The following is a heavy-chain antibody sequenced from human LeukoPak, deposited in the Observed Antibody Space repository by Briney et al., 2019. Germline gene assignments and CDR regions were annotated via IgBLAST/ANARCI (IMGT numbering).Heavy chain of an antibody. V-gene: IGHV4-30-4*08. CDR1: VGSISSGDYY. J-gene: IGHJ3*02. Sequence: SETLSLTCTVSVGSISSGDYYWSWIRQPPGKGLECIGYIYYCRSPYYKPSLKSRDTKSVDTSKSLFCPKLSSVSGAGTSVQFCARKICSNRCCIGGPDAFDIWGQGTMVTVSS. D-gene: IGHD4-11*01. CDR2: IYYCRSP. CDR3: ARKICSNRCCIGGPDAFDI.